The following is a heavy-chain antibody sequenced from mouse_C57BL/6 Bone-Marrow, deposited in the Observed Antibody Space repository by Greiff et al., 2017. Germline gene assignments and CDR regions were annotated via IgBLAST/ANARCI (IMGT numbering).Heavy chain of an antibody. Sequence: VKLMESGPELVKPGASVKISCKASGYAFSSSWMNWVKQRPGKGLEWIGRIYPGDGDTNYNGKFKGKATLTADKSSSTAYMQLSSLTSEDSAVYFCARFGYPFAYWGQGTLVTVSA. J-gene: IGHJ3*01. V-gene: IGHV1-82*01. CDR2: IYPGDGDT. CDR3: ARFGYPFAY. D-gene: IGHD1-2*01. CDR1: GYAFSSSW.